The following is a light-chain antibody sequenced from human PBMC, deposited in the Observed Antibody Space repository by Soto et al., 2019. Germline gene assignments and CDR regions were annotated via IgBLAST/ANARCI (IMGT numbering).Light chain of an antibody. J-gene: IGLJ1*01. CDR2: EGS. CDR1: SSDVGSYNL. CDR3: FSYAGSNSYV. V-gene: IGLV2-23*01. Sequence: QSALTQPASVSGSPGQSITISCTGTSSDVGSYNLVSWYQQHPGKAPKFMIYEGSKRPSEISDRFSGSRSGNTASLTIPGLQTEDEADYYCFSYAGSNSYVFGTGTKLTVL.